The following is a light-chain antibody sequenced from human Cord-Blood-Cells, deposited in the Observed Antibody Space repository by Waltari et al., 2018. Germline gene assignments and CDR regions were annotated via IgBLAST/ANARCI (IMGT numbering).Light chain of an antibody. CDR3: SSYTSSSTFYV. J-gene: IGLJ1*01. Sequence: QSALTQPASASASPGQSITISCTGTSSDVGAYNYVSCYQQHPGKAPKLLIYDVSNRPSGVSNRFSVSKSGNTASLTISGLQAEDEADYYCSSYTSSSTFYVFGTGTKVTVL. CDR2: DVS. V-gene: IGLV2-14*03. CDR1: SSDVGAYNY.